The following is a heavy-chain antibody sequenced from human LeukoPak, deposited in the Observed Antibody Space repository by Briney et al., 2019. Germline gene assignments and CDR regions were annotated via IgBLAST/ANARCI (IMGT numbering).Heavy chain of an antibody. CDR2: ISAYNGNT. Sequence: ASVKVSCKASGYTFTSYGISWVRQAPGQGLEWMGWISAYNGNTNYAQKLQGRVTITTDTSTSTAYMELRSLRSDDTAVYYCAWGGCSSTSCYQTWFDPWGQGTLVTVSS. CDR3: AWGGCSSTSCYQTWFDP. D-gene: IGHD2-2*01. J-gene: IGHJ5*02. V-gene: IGHV1-18*01. CDR1: GYTFTSYG.